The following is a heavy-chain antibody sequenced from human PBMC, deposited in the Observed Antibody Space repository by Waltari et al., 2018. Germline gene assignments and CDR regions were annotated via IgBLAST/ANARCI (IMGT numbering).Heavy chain of an antibody. CDR1: GFTFSSYA. V-gene: IGHV3-23*01. D-gene: IGHD6-13*01. J-gene: IGHJ6*02. Sequence: EVQLLESGGGLVQPGGSLRLSCAASGFTFSSYAMSWVRQAPGKGLEWVSAISGSGGSTYYADSVEGGLTISRDNSKNTLYLQMNSLRAEDTAVYYCAGGGDSSSWYGSYYYYYGMDVWGQGTTVTVSS. CDR2: ISGSGGST. CDR3: AGGGDSSSWYGSYYYYYGMDV.